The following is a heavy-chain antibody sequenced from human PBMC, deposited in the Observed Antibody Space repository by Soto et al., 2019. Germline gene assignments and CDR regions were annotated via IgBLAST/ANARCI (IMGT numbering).Heavy chain of an antibody. V-gene: IGHV3-23*01. Sequence: PGGSLRLSCAASGFTFSSYAMSWVRQAPGKGLEWVSAISGSGGSTYYADSVKGRFTISRDNSKNTLYLQMNSLRAEDTAVYYCAKDRLNVLRFLEWFPHWFDPWGQGTLVTVSS. J-gene: IGHJ5*02. CDR2: ISGSGGST. CDR1: GFTFSSYA. D-gene: IGHD3-3*01. CDR3: AKDRLNVLRFLEWFPHWFDP.